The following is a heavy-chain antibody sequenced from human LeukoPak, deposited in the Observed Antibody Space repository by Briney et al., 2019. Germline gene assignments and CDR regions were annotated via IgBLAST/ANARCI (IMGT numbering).Heavy chain of an antibody. V-gene: IGHV1-2*02. Sequence: ASVKVSCKASGYTFIGYYLHWVRQAPGQGLEWMGWINPHNGDTNYAQKFQGRVTMTRDTSISTAYMELSRLRSDDTAVYYCARVRCSSTSCYGGYYFDYWGQGTLVTVSS. CDR3: ARVRCSSTSCYGGYYFDY. CDR1: GYTFIGYY. D-gene: IGHD2-2*01. CDR2: INPHNGDT. J-gene: IGHJ4*02.